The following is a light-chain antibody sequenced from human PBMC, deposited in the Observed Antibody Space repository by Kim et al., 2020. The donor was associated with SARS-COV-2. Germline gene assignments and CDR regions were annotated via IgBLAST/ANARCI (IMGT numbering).Light chain of an antibody. CDR3: HQTTTLPWT. CDR1: QSIGNS. Sequence: IVLTQSPDFQSVTPKETVTVTCRASQSIGNSLQWYQQKPDQSPKLLIKYASQSVSGVPSRFSGSGSGTDFTLSINGVEAEGVATYYCHQTTTLPWTFGQGTKVDI. CDR2: YAS. V-gene: IGKV6-21*01. J-gene: IGKJ1*01.